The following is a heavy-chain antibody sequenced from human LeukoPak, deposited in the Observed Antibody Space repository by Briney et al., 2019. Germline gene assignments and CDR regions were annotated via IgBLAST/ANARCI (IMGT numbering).Heavy chain of an antibody. CDR1: GYTFTSYY. D-gene: IGHD5-24*01. CDR3: ARDSSRDGYNYGPYYFDY. J-gene: IGHJ4*02. CDR2: INPSGGST. V-gene: IGHV1-46*01. Sequence: ASVKVSCKASGYTFTSYYMHWVRQAPGQGLEWMGIINPSGGSTSYAQTFQGRVTMTRDTSTSTVYMELSSLRSEDTAVYYCARDSSRDGYNYGPYYFDYWGQGTLVTVSS.